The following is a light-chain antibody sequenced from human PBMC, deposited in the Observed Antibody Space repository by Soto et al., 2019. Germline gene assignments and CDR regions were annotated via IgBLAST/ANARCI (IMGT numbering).Light chain of an antibody. CDR2: GNS. Sequence: QSVLTQPPSVSWAPGQRVTISCTGSSSKIGAGYDVHWYQQLPGTAPKLLIYGNSNRPSGVPDRFSGSKSGTSASLAITGLQAEDEADYYCQSYDSSLSALYVFGTGTKVTVL. V-gene: IGLV1-40*01. CDR1: SSKIGAGYD. J-gene: IGLJ1*01. CDR3: QSYDSSLSALYV.